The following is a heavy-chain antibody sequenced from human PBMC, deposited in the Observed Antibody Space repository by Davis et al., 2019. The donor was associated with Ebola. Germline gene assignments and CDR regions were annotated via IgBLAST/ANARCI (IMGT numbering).Heavy chain of an antibody. CDR1: GFTFSSYS. Sequence: GESLKISCAASGFTFSSYSMNWVRQAPGKGLEWVAVITNDGINKYYADSVKGRFTVSRDNSKNTLYLQMNSLRTEDTALYYCAKDNGDYGFIDWWGQGTLVTVSS. CDR2: ITNDGINK. D-gene: IGHD4-17*01. CDR3: AKDNGDYGFIDW. J-gene: IGHJ4*02. V-gene: IGHV3-30*18.